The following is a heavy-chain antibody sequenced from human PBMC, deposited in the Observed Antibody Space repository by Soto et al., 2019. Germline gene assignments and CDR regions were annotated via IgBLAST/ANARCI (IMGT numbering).Heavy chain of an antibody. D-gene: IGHD2-15*01. CDR2: IWYDGFNK. V-gene: IGHV3-33*01. CDR1: VFTFSSYV. J-gene: IGHJ6*02. Sequence: GWCLRLSCGPSVFTFSSYVMRWVVRCPGKVLEWVAVIWYDGFNKYYADSVKGRFTISRDNSKNTLYLQMNSLRAEDTAVYYCARDRGGPPLRYYYGMEVWGQGTTVTVSS. CDR3: ARDRGGPPLRYYYGMEV.